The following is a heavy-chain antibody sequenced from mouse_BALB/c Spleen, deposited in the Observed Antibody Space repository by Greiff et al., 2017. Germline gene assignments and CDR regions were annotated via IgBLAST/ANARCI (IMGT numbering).Heavy chain of an antibody. CDR2: ISSGGST. Sequence: DVMLVESGGGLVKPGGSLKLSCAASGFTFSSYAMSWVRQTPEKRLEWVASISSGGSTYYPDSVKGRFTISRDNARNILYLQMSSLRSEDTAMYYCARTPITTVFDYWGQGTTLTVSS. D-gene: IGHD1-1*01. CDR3: ARTPITTVFDY. J-gene: IGHJ2*01. CDR1: GFTFSSYA. V-gene: IGHV5-6-5*01.